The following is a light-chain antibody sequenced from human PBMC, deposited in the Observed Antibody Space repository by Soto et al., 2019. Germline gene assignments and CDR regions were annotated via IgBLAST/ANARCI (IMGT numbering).Light chain of an antibody. Sequence: VLTQPASVSGSPGQSITISCTGASSDVGGFDHVSWYQQHPGKVPRLLIYDVSSRPSGVSDRFSGSKSGNTASLTISGLQAEDEADYYCNSFTTTNTYVFGTGTKVTVL. CDR2: DVS. V-gene: IGLV2-14*03. CDR3: NSFTTTNTYV. J-gene: IGLJ1*01. CDR1: SSDVGGFDH.